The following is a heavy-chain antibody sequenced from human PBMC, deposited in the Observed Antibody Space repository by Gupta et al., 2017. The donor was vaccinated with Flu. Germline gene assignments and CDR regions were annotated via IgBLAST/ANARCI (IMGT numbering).Heavy chain of an antibody. CDR3: ARGLYYDFWSGYLNYYYYGMDV. CDR1: GYTFTSYD. Sequence: QVQLVQSGAEVKKPGASVKVSCKASGYTFTSYDINWVRQATGQGLEWMGWMNPNSGNTGYAQKFQGRVTMTRNTSISTAYMELSSLRSEDTAVYYCARGLYYDFWSGYLNYYYYGMDVWGQGTTVTVSS. V-gene: IGHV1-8*01. D-gene: IGHD3-3*01. CDR2: MNPNSGNT. J-gene: IGHJ6*02.